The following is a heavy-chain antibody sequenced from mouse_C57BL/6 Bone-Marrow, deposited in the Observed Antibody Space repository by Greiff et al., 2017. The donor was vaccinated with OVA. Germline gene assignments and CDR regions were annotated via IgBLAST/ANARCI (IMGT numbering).Heavy chain of an antibody. Sequence: VQLQQPGAELVRPGASVKLSCKASGYTFTDYYINWVKQRPGQGLEWIARIYPGSGNTYYNEKFKGKATLTAEKSSSTAYMQLSSLTSEDSAVYFCARDYYGSSYDWYFDVWGAGTTVTVSS. D-gene: IGHD1-1*01. CDR2: IYPGSGNT. CDR1: GYTFTDYY. CDR3: ARDYYGSSYDWYFDV. J-gene: IGHJ1*01. V-gene: IGHV1-76*01.